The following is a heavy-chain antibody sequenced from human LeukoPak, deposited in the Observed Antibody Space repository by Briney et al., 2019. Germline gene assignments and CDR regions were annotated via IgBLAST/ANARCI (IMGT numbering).Heavy chain of an antibody. CDR3: ARAIAVAGNRYFDL. Sequence: GASVNVSCKASGYTFTSYAMHWVRQAPGQRPEWMGWINAGNGNTKYSQKFQGRVTITRDTSASTAYMELSSLRSEDTAVYYCARAIAVAGNRYFDLWGRGTLVTVSS. J-gene: IGHJ2*01. V-gene: IGHV1-3*01. CDR2: INAGNGNT. D-gene: IGHD6-19*01. CDR1: GYTFTSYA.